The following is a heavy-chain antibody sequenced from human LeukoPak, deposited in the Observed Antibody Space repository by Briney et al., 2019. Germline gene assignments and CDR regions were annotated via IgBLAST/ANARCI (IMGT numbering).Heavy chain of an antibody. CDR2: ISSNGGST. J-gene: IGHJ4*02. CDR3: ARERTDSSGCYLSLDY. Sequence: PGGSLRLSCAASGFTFSSYAMHWVRQAPGKGLEYVSAISSNGGSTYYANSVKGRFTISRDNSKNTLYLQMGSLRAEDMAVYYCARERTDSSGCYLSLDYWGQGTLVTVSS. D-gene: IGHD3-22*01. CDR1: GFTFSSYA. V-gene: IGHV3-64*01.